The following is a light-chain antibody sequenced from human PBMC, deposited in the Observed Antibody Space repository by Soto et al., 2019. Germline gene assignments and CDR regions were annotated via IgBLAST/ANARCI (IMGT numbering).Light chain of an antibody. J-gene: IGKJ1*01. Sequence: DIEMTQSPSSLSASVGDRVCITCRPSQSISSYLNWYQQKPGKAPKLLIYAASSLLSGVPSWFSGSGSGTDFTLTISSLQPEDFATYYCHQSYSTPPVTFGQGTKVDIK. V-gene: IGKV1-39*01. CDR3: HQSYSTPPVT. CDR2: AAS. CDR1: QSISSY.